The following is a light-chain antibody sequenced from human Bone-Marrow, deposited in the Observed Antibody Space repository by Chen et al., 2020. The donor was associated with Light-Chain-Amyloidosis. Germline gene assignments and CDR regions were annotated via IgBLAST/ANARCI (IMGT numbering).Light chain of an antibody. CDR2: DNN. CDR3: GTWYSSLSAGV. V-gene: IGLV1-51*01. Sequence: QSVLTQPPSVSAAPGQKVPISCSGSSSNIGNNYVSWYQQLPGTAPTLLIYDNNKRPSGIPNRFSGSKSGTSATLGVTGLQTGDEADYYCGTWYSSLSAGVFGGGTKLTVL. CDR1: SSNIGNNY. J-gene: IGLJ3*02.